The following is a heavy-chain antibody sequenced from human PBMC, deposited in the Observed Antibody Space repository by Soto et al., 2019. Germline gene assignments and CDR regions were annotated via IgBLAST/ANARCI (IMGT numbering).Heavy chain of an antibody. J-gene: IGHJ4*02. Sequence: GGSLRLSCSASGFTFSSYAMHWVRQAPGKGLEYVSSISTNGGSTHYADSVKGRFTISRDDSKNTQYLQMSSLRADDTAVYYCVKGEYYYDSSGYYPFDYWGQGTLVTVSS. V-gene: IGHV3-64D*06. CDR3: VKGEYYYDSSGYYPFDY. CDR2: ISTNGGST. CDR1: GFTFSSYA. D-gene: IGHD3-22*01.